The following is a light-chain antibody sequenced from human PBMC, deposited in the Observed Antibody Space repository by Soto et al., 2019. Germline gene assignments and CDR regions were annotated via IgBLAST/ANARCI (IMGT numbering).Light chain of an antibody. J-gene: IGKJ5*01. CDR3: QQYTGPPTT. Sequence: EIVFSQSPHTPPFSHWEIAAPSCTASQTVSSNYLAWCQQRPGQAPRLLIYGASTRAAGIPDRFSGSGSGTDFTLTITRLEPEDSAVYFCQQYTGPPTTFGQGTRLEIK. V-gene: IGKV3-20*01. CDR2: GAS. CDR1: QTVSSNY.